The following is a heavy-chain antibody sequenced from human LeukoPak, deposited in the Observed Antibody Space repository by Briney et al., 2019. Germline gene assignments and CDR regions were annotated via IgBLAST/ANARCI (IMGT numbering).Heavy chain of an antibody. CDR2: IYYSGST. J-gene: IGHJ5*02. CDR1: GGSISSSSYY. V-gene: IGHV4-39*01. CDR3: ARCGYSSSWYPPFDP. D-gene: IGHD6-13*01. Sequence: SETLSLTCTVSGGSISSSSYYWGWIRQPPGKGLEWIGSIYYSGSTYYNPSLKSRVTISVDTSKNQFSLKLSSVTAADTAVYYCARCGYSSSWYPPFDPWGQGTLVTVSS.